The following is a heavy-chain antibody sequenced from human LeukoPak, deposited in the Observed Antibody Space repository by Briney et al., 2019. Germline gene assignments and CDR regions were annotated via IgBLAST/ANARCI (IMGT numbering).Heavy chain of an antibody. Sequence: SETLSLTCTVSGGSISSYYWSWIRQPPGKGLEWIGYIYYSGSTNYNPSLKSRVTISVDTSKNQFSLKLSSVTAADTAVYYCAREGYYDSSGYYYPTLDYWGQGTLVTVSS. CDR3: AREGYYDSSGYYYPTLDY. CDR1: GGSISSYY. J-gene: IGHJ4*02. CDR2: IYYSGST. V-gene: IGHV4-59*01. D-gene: IGHD3-22*01.